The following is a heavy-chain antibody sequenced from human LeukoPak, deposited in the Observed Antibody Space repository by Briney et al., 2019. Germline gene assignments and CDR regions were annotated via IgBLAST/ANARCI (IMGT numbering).Heavy chain of an antibody. CDR2: INSNSSDI. Sequence: GGSLRLSCAASGFTFSSYRMNWVRQAPGKGLEWVSSINSNSSDIYYADSVKGRFTISRDNAKNSLYLQMNSLRAEDTAVYYCARELLGYCSGGSCYADYCGRGPLAPVS. J-gene: IGHJ4*02. V-gene: IGHV3-21*01. CDR1: GFTFSSYR. CDR3: ARELLGYCSGGSCYADY. D-gene: IGHD2-15*01.